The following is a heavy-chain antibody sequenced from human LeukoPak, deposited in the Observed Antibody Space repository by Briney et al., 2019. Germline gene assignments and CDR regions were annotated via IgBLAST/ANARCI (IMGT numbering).Heavy chain of an antibody. CDR2: IYYNEST. CDR1: GGSISSSSYY. J-gene: IGHJ4*02. Sequence: SETLSLTCTVSGGSISSSSYYWGWIRQPPGKGLEWIGSIYYNESTYYTPSLKSRVTISVDTSKNQFSLNLSSVTAADTAVYYCARLGSYFDYWGQGTLVTVSS. V-gene: IGHV4-39*01. CDR3: ARLGSYFDY.